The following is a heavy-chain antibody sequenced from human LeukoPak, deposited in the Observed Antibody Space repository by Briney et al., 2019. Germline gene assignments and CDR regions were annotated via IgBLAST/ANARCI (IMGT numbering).Heavy chain of an antibody. Sequence: SSETLSLTCTVSGGSISSYYWNWIRQPAGKGLEWIGRIYTSGSTNYNPSLKSRVTMSVDTSKNQFSLKLSSVTAADTAVYYCARGGSSGYYYLFDYWGQGTLVTVSS. CDR3: ARGGSSGYYYLFDY. CDR2: IYTSGST. V-gene: IGHV4-4*07. J-gene: IGHJ4*02. D-gene: IGHD3-22*01. CDR1: GGSISSYY.